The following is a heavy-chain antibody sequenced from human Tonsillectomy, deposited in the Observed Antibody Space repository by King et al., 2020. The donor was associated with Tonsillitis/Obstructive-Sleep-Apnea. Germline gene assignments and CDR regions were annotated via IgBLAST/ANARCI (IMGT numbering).Heavy chain of an antibody. V-gene: IGHV4-59*01. Sequence: PLQESGPGLVKPSETLSLTCTVSGGSISSYFWTWIRQPPGKGLEWIGFVHYSGSTNYNPSLKSRVTISVDTSKNQFSLKLSSVTAADTAVYYCARGTGQQLGARQNYYYMDVWGKGTTVTVSS. D-gene: IGHD6-13*01. CDR2: VHYSGST. CDR3: ARGTGQQLGARQNYYYMDV. CDR1: GGSISSYF. J-gene: IGHJ6*03.